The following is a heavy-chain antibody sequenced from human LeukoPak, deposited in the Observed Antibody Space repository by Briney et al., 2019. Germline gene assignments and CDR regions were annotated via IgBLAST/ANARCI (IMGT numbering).Heavy chain of an antibody. Sequence: PSETLSLTCTVSGGSISSYYWSWIRQPAGKGLEWIGRIYTSGSTYYNPSLKSRVTISVDTSKNQFSLKLSSVTAADTAVYYCARDALGYCSGGSCGVVWFDPWGQGTLVTVSS. CDR2: IYTSGST. D-gene: IGHD2-15*01. CDR1: GGSISSYY. CDR3: ARDALGYCSGGSCGVVWFDP. V-gene: IGHV4-4*07. J-gene: IGHJ5*02.